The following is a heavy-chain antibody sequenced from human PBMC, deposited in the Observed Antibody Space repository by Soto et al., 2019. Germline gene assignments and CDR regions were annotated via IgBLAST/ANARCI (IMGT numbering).Heavy chain of an antibody. J-gene: IGHJ5*02. CDR2: IYYSGST. V-gene: IGHV4-61*01. CDR3: ARAKRGSSWYGNWFDP. CDR1: GGSVSSGSYY. D-gene: IGHD6-13*01. Sequence: SETLSLTCTVSGGSVSSGSYYWSWIRQPPGKGLEWIGYIYYSGSTNYNPSLKSRVTISVDTSKNQFSLKLSSVTAADTAVYYCARAKRGSSWYGNWFDPWGRGTLVTVSS.